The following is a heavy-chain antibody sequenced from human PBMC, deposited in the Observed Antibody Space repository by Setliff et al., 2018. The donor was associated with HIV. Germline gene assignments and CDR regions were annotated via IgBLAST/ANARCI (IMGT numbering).Heavy chain of an antibody. CDR2: IHTSGST. J-gene: IGHJ4*02. Sequence: PLETLSLTCAVSGDSMSGYYWSWIRQSPGKKLEWIGYIHTSGSTNYNPSLKSRVTISLDTSNDRFSLRLSSVTAADTAVYYCARAPTGELDFWGQGTLVTVSS. D-gene: IGHD7-27*01. CDR3: ARAPTGELDF. CDR1: GDSMSGYY. V-gene: IGHV4-4*08.